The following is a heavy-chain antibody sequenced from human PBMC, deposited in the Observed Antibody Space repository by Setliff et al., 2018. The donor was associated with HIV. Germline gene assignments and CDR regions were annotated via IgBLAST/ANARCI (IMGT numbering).Heavy chain of an antibody. CDR2: INQDGSEK. Sequence: GGSLRLSCAASGFSFSNYWMNWVRQVPGKGLEWVANINQDGSEKKYVDSMKGRLTISRDNAKNSLYLQMTSLRAEDTAVYYCARGSQTTYYNFWSGYLFVYWGQGTLVTVSS. CDR3: ARGSQTTYYNFWSGYLFVY. J-gene: IGHJ4*02. V-gene: IGHV3-7*04. D-gene: IGHD3-3*01. CDR1: GFSFSNYW.